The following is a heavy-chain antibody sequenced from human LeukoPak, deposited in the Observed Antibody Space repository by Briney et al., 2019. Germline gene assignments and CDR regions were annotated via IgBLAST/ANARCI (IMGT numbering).Heavy chain of an antibody. CDR3: ATSPEAFDI. V-gene: IGHV3-48*03. J-gene: IGHJ3*02. CDR1: GFTFSSYE. Sequence: GGSLRLSCAASGFTFSSYEMNWVRQTPGKGLEWVSYISSSGSTIYYADSVKGRFTISRDNAKNSLYLQMNSLRAEDTAVYYCATSPEAFDIWGQGTMVTVSS. D-gene: IGHD1-14*01. CDR2: ISSSGSTI.